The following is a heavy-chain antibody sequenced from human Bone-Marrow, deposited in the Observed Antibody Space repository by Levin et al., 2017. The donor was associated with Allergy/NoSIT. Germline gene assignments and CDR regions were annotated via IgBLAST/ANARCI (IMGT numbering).Heavy chain of an antibody. D-gene: IGHD3-10*01. J-gene: IGHJ4*02. Sequence: LSLTCAASGFMFRSYEVNWVRQAPGKGLQWVSSISSSGNTIYYADSVKGRFTVSRDNGKNSLYLQMNSLRAEDTAVYYCARREYDMSWFRGYFDYWGQGTLVTVSS. CDR2: ISSSGNTI. CDR1: GFMFRSYE. V-gene: IGHV3-48*03. CDR3: ARREYDMSWFRGYFDY.